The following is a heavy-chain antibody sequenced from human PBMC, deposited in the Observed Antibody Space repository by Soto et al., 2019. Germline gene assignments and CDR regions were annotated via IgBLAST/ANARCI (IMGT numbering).Heavy chain of an antibody. CDR2: INPNSGGT. CDR1: GYTFTGYY. CDR3: ATRYSSGWYYFDY. Sequence: ASVKVSCKASGYTFTGYYMHWVRQAPGQGLEWMGWINPNSGGTNYAQKFQGRVTMTRDTSISTAYMELSRLRSDDTAVYYCATRYSSGWYYFDYWGQGTLVTSPQ. D-gene: IGHD6-19*01. J-gene: IGHJ4*02. V-gene: IGHV1-2*02.